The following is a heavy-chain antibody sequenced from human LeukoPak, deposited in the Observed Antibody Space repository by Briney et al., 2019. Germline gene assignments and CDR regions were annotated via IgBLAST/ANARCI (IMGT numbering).Heavy chain of an antibody. CDR2: IVVGSGNT. CDR1: GFTFTSSA. V-gene: IGHV1-58*02. Sequence: SVKVSCKASGFTFTSSAMQWVRQARGQRLEWIGWIVVGSGNTNYAQKFQERVTITRDMSTSTAYMELSSLRSEDTAVYYGAADPVYKMATIPAGYWGQGTLVNVSS. CDR3: AADPVYKMATIPAGY. J-gene: IGHJ4*02. D-gene: IGHD5-24*01.